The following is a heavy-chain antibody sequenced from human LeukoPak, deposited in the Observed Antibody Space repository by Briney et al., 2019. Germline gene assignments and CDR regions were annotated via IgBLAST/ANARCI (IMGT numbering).Heavy chain of an antibody. D-gene: IGHD1-20*01. Sequence: VASVKVSCKASGYTFTTYGISWVRQAPGQGLEWIGCISVYNGNTNYAQKFQGRVTMTTDTSTTTAYMELRSLKSDDTAVYYCARVDYNWNYFDYWGQGTLVTVSS. CDR2: ISVYNGNT. CDR1: GYTFTTYG. J-gene: IGHJ4*02. CDR3: ARVDYNWNYFDY. V-gene: IGHV1-18*01.